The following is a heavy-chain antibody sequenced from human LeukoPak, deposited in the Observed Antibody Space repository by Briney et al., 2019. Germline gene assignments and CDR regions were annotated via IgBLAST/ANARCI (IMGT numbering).Heavy chain of an antibody. CDR3: AREGILKYAPGGFDY. J-gene: IGHJ4*02. CDR2: IYYSGST. V-gene: IGHV4-39*07. D-gene: IGHD2-2*01. CDR1: GGSISSSSYY. Sequence: SETLSLTCTVSGGSISSSSYYWGWIRQPPGKGMEWIGSIYYSGSTYYNPSLKSRVTISVDTSKNQFSLKLSSVTAADTAVYYCAREGILKYAPGGFDYWGQGTLVTVSS.